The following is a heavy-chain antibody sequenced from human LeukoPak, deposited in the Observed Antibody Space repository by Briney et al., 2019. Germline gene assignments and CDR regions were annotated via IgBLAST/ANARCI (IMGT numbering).Heavy chain of an antibody. D-gene: IGHD5-18*01. J-gene: IGHJ4*02. V-gene: IGHV4-59*11. CDR2: IFDSGST. CDR3: ARGGYSYGSFRLYFDY. Sequence: PSETLSLTCAVSGGSISNQYWNWIRQPPGKGLEWIGYIFDSGSTKYNPSLKSRVAISVDTSKNQFSLRLNSVTAADTAVYYCARGGYSYGSFRLYFDYWGQGTLVTVSS. CDR1: GGSISNQY.